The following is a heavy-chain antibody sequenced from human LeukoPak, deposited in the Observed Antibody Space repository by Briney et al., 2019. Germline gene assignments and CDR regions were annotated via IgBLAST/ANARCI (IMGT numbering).Heavy chain of an antibody. Sequence: PSETLSLTCTVSGGSISSYYWSWIRPPPGKGRTWIGYVYYSGSTHYNPSLKSRVTISVDTSKHQFSLQLSSVTAADTAVYYCATYYYDSSGMRAYWGQGTLVTVSS. D-gene: IGHD3-22*01. CDR1: GGSISSYY. CDR3: ATYYYDSSGMRAY. V-gene: IGHV4-59*01. J-gene: IGHJ4*02. CDR2: VYYSGST.